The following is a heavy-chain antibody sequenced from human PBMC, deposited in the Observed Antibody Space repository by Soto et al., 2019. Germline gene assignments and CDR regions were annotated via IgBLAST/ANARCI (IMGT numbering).Heavy chain of an antibody. D-gene: IGHD3-9*01. Sequence: SETLSLTCTVSGGSISSGDYYWSWIRQPPGKGLEWNGYIYYSGSTYYNPSLKSRVTISVDTSKNQFSLMLSSVTAADTAVYYCARVGTYYDILTGYSTKNWFDPWGQGTLVTVSS. CDR3: ARVGTYYDILTGYSTKNWFDP. J-gene: IGHJ5*02. CDR2: IYYSGST. V-gene: IGHV4-30-4*01. CDR1: GGSISSGDYY.